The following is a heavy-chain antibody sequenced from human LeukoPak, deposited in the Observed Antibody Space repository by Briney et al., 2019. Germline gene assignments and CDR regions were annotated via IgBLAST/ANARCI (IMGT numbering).Heavy chain of an antibody. D-gene: IGHD4-11*01. V-gene: IGHV3-21*01. CDR3: ARDSRLQYCDY. J-gene: IGHJ4*02. CDR2: ISSSSSYI. Sequence: GGSLRLSCAASGFTFSSYSMNWVRQAPGKGLEWVSSISSSSSYIYYADSVKDRFTISRDNAKNSLYLQMNSLRAKDTAVYYCARDSRLQYCDYWGQGTLVTVSS. CDR1: GFTFSSYS.